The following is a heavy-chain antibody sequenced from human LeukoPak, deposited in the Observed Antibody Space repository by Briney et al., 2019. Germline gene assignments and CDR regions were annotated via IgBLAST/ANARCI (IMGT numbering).Heavy chain of an antibody. D-gene: IGHD4-17*01. CDR2: IYPGDSDT. Sequence: GASLKISCKGSGSSFTSYWIGWVRQLPGKGLEWMGIIYPGDSDTRYSPSFQGQVTISADKSISSAYLQWSSLKASGTAMYYCARLPRYGDYVGWFDPWGQGTLVTVSS. V-gene: IGHV5-51*01. CDR3: ARLPRYGDYVGWFDP. J-gene: IGHJ5*02. CDR1: GSSFTSYW.